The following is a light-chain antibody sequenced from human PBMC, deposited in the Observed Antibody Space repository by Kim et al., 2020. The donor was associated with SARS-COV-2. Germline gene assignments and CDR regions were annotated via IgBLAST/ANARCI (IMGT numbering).Light chain of an antibody. CDR3: QAWDRGTVV. Sequence: SYELSQPPSVSVSPGQTASITCSGDKLGDKYACWYQQKPGQSPVLVIYQDNKRHSGVPERFSGSNSGNTATLTISGTQAMDEADYYCQAWDRGTVVFGGGTQLTVL. CDR1: KLGDKY. V-gene: IGLV3-1*01. J-gene: IGLJ2*01. CDR2: QDN.